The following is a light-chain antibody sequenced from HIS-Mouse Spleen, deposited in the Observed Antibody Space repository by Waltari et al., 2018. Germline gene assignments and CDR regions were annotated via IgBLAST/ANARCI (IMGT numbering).Light chain of an antibody. CDR1: AFPKKS. Sequence: SYQLPQPPSVSVSPGQPARITCPGDAFPKKSAYWYQQKSGQAPVLVLYEDSKRPPGIPERFSGSSSGTMATLTISGAQVEDEADYYCYSTDSSGNHRVFGGGTKLTVL. CDR2: EDS. CDR3: YSTDSSGNHRV. J-gene: IGLJ2*01. V-gene: IGLV3-10*01.